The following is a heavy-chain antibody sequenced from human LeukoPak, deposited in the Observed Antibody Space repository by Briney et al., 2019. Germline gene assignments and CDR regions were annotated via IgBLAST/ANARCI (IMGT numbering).Heavy chain of an antibody. CDR1: GFTFSSYG. D-gene: IGHD3-16*01. Sequence: PGRSLRLSCAASGFTFSSYGMHWVRQAPGKGLEWVANIKQDGSEKYYVDSVKGRFTISRDNAKNSLYLQMNSLRAEDTAVYYCARAYMITFGGDYWGQGTLVTVSS. CDR3: ARAYMITFGGDY. V-gene: IGHV3-7*03. CDR2: IKQDGSEK. J-gene: IGHJ4*02.